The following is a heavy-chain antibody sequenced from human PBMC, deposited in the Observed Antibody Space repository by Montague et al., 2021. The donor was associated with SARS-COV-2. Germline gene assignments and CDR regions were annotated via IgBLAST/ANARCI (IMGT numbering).Heavy chain of an antibody. CDR1: GGSISSSNW. V-gene: IGHV4-4*02. D-gene: IGHD2-15*01. J-gene: IGHJ6*02. Sequence: SETLSLTCAVSGGSISSSNWWSWVRQPPGKGLEWIGEIYHSGSTNYNPSLKSRVTISVDKSKNQFSLKLSSVTAADAAVYYCAGGPAATYYYGMDVWGQGTTVTVSS. CDR2: IYHSGST. CDR3: AGGPAATYYYGMDV.